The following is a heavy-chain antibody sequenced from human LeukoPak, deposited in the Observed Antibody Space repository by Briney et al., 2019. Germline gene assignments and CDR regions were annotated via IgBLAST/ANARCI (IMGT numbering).Heavy chain of an antibody. CDR1: GFIFSSYT. CDR2: ISYDENNK. Sequence: PGRSLRLSCAASGFIFSSYTMHWVRQAPGKGLEWVPVISYDENNKYYADSVQGRFTISRDNSKSTLSLQMNSLRADDTGVYYCARDDRWGQGTLVTVSS. CDR3: ARDDR. V-gene: IGHV3-30*04. J-gene: IGHJ4*02.